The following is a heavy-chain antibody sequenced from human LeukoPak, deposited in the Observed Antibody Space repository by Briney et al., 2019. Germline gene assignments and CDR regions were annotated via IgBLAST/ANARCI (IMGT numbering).Heavy chain of an antibody. CDR1: GGSISSYY. CDR2: IYYSGST. Sequence: SETLSLTCTVSGGSISSYYWSWLRQPPGKGLEWIGYIYYSGSTNYNPSLKSRVTISVDTSKHQFSLKLSSVTAADTAVYYCALARGPYRTGNFDYWGQGTLVTVSS. CDR3: ALARGPYRTGNFDY. V-gene: IGHV4-59*01. J-gene: IGHJ4*02. D-gene: IGHD7-27*01.